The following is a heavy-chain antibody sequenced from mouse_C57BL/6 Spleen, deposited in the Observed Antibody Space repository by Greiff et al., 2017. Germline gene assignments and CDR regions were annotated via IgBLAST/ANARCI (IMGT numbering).Heavy chain of an antibody. J-gene: IGHJ3*01. Sequence: EVKVVESGGGLVKPGGSLKLSCAASGFTFSSYAMSWVRQTPEKRLEWVATISDGGSYTYYPDNVKGRFTISRDNAKNNLYLQMSHLKSEDTAMYYCARDQGKLGVAWFAYWGQGTLVTVSA. V-gene: IGHV5-4*01. CDR3: ARDQGKLGVAWFAY. CDR2: ISDGGSYT. CDR1: GFTFSSYA. D-gene: IGHD4-1*01.